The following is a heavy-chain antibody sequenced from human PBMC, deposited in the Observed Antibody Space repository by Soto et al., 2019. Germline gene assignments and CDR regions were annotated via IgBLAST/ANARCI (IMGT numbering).Heavy chain of an antibody. D-gene: IGHD7-27*01. Sequence: SETLSLTCGVSGDSITTYKWWTWVRQTPGKGLEWIGEIYDSGNTRYNPPLKSRVTISKDTSKNELSLKLNSVTVADTAVYYCATCQLGEYYYAMDVWGQGTMVTVSS. J-gene: IGHJ6*02. CDR3: ATCQLGEYYYAMDV. V-gene: IGHV4-4*02. CDR1: GDSITTYKW. CDR2: IYDSGNT.